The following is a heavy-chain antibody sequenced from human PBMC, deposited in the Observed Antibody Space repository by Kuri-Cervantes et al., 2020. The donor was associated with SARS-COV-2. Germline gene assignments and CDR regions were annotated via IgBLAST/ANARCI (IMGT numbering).Heavy chain of an antibody. CDR3: ARGPHCSSTSCNRDY. V-gene: IGHV4-34*01. D-gene: IGHD2-2*01. J-gene: IGHJ4*02. Sequence: GSLRLSCTASGFTFSNYAMTWVRQPPGKGLEWIGEINHSGSTNYNPSLKSRATISVDTSKNQFFLKLSSVTAADTAVYYCARGPHCSSTSCNRDYWGQGTLVTVSS. CDR1: GFTFSNYA. CDR2: INHSGST.